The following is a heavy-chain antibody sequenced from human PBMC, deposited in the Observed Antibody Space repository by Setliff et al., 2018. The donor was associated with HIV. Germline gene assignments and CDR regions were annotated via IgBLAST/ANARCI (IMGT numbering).Heavy chain of an antibody. V-gene: IGHV3-7*03. D-gene: IGHD1-26*01. CDR2: MNTDGSVK. CDR3: ARDSGWGAFDM. J-gene: IGHJ3*02. CDR1: GFTFSRSW. Sequence: SGGSLRLSCVASGFTFSRSWMDWVRQAPGKGLEWVASMNTDGSVKYHVDSARGRFTISRDNTKNSLYLQMNSLRVEDTAVYYCARDSGWGAFDMWGQGTMVTVSS.